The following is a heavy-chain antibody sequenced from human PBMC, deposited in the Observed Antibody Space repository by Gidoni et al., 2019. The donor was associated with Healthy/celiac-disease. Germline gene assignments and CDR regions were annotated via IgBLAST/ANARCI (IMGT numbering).Heavy chain of an antibody. Sequence: EVQLLESGGGLVQPGGSLRLSCAASGFTFSSYAMSWVRQAPGKGLEWVSAISGSGGSTYYADSVKGRFTISRDNSKNTLYLQMNSLRAEDTAVYYCAKNRYYDFWSGYSELDYWGQGTLVTVSS. D-gene: IGHD3-3*01. CDR1: GFTFSSYA. CDR3: AKNRYYDFWSGYSELDY. J-gene: IGHJ4*02. V-gene: IGHV3-23*01. CDR2: ISGSGGST.